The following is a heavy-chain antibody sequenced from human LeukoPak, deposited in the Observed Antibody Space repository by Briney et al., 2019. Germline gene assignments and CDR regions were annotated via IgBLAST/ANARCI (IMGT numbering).Heavy chain of an antibody. CDR1: GFTFSSYG. Sequence: PGGSLRLSCEASGFTFSSYGMSWVRQAPGKGLEWVSSLGASGGSTYYADSVRGRFTISRDISKNTLYLQTNSLRAEDTAVYYCAKRGDGYNWGYWGQGTLVTVSS. V-gene: IGHV3-23*01. D-gene: IGHD5-24*01. CDR3: AKRGDGYNWGY. CDR2: LGASGGST. J-gene: IGHJ4*02.